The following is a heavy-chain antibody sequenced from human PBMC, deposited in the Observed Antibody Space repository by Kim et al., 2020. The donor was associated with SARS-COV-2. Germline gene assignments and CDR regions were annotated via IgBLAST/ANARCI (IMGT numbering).Heavy chain of an antibody. D-gene: IGHD3-10*01. CDR3: ARRYALETVRGVISWFDP. CDR1: GGSISSYY. J-gene: IGHJ5*02. Sequence: SETLSLTCTVSGGSISSYYWSWIRQPPGKGLEWIGYIYYSGSTNYNLSLKSRVTISVDTSKNQFSLKLSSVTAADTAVYYCARRYALETVRGVISWFDPWGQGTLVTVSS. CDR2: IYYSGST. V-gene: IGHV4-59*08.